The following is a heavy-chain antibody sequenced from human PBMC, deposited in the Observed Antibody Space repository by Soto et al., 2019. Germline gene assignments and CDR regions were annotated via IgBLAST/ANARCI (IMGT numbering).Heavy chain of an antibody. V-gene: IGHV4-30-4*02. CDR3: ARELERVFDY. CDR2: IYYSGST. D-gene: IGHD1-1*01. CDR1: GGSISSGDYY. J-gene: IGHJ4*02. Sequence: SETLSLTCTVSGGSISSGDYYWSWIRQPPGKGLEWIGYIYYSGSTYYNPSLKSRVTISVDTSKNQFSLRIEDTAVYYCARELERVFDYWGQGTLVTVSS.